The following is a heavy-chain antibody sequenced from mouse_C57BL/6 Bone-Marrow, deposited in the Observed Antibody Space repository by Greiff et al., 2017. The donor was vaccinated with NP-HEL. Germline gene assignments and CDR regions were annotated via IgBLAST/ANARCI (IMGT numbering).Heavy chain of an antibody. V-gene: IGHV5-9*01. CDR2: ISGGGGNT. J-gene: IGHJ4*01. D-gene: IGHD1-1*01. CDR3: ASQIYYYGSAYAMDY. Sequence: EVMLVESGGGLVKPGGSLKLSCAASGFTFSSYTMSWVRQTPEKRLEWVATISGGGGNTYYPDSVKGRFTISRDNAKNTLYLQMSSLRSEDTALYYCASQIYYYGSAYAMDYWGQGTSVTVSS. CDR1: GFTFSSYT.